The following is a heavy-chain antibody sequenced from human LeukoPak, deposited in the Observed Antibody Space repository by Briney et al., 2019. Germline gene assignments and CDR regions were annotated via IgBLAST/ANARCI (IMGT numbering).Heavy chain of an antibody. CDR2: INHSGST. Sequence: PSETLSLTCAVYGGSFSGYYWSWIRQPPGKGLEWIGEINHSGSTNYNPSLKSRVTISVDTSKNQFSLKLSSVTAADTAVYYCARADPWITGAFDYWGQGTLVTVSS. CDR3: ARADPWITGAFDY. D-gene: IGHD5-12*01. J-gene: IGHJ4*02. CDR1: GGSFSGYY. V-gene: IGHV4-34*01.